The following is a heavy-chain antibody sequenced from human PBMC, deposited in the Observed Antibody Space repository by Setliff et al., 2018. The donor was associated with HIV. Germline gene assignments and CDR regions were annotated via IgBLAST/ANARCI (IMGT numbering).Heavy chain of an antibody. CDR1: GDSINSGNSY. Sequence: SETLSLTCTVSGDSINSGNSYWSWIRQPAGKRLEFIGRISAAGTINYNPSLRSRVTLSVDTSENQFSLTVNSVTAADTAMYFCARDEGRATGSWWDQSASWYLDYWGHGILVTVSS. CDR3: ARDEGRATGSWWDQSASWYLDY. J-gene: IGHJ4*01. D-gene: IGHD6-13*01. V-gene: IGHV4-61*02. CDR2: ISAAGTI.